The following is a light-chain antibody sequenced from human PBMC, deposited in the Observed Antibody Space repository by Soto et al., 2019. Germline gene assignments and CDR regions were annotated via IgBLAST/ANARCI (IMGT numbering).Light chain of an antibody. CDR1: SSDVGSYNL. CDR2: EGS. V-gene: IGLV2-23*01. Sequence: QSVLTQPASVSGSPGQSITISCTGTSSDVGSYNLVSWYQHHSGKAPKLMVYEGSKRPSGVSNRFSGSKSGNTASLTISGLQAEDEADYYCCLYAGSSTYVFGTGTKVTVL. CDR3: CLYAGSSTYV. J-gene: IGLJ1*01.